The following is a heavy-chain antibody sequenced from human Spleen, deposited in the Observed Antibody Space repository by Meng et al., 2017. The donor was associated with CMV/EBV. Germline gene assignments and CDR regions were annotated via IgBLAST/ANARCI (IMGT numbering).Heavy chain of an antibody. D-gene: IGHD1-26*01. Sequence: GESLKISCAASGFTFSSYSMSWFRQAPGKGLEWVSAISGSGGSTYYAESVKGRFTISRDNSKNTLYLQMSSLRAEDTAVYYCATIVGAGGDSFDYWGQGTLVTVSS. CDR2: ISGSGGST. J-gene: IGHJ4*02. CDR3: ATIVGAGGDSFDY. CDR1: GFTFSSYS. V-gene: IGHV3-23*01.